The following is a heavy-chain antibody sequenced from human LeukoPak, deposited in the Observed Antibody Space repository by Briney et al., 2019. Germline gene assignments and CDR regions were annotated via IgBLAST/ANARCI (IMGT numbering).Heavy chain of an antibody. CDR1: GLTGSHNY. D-gene: IGHD5-18*01. J-gene: IGHJ6*02. CDR2: ISSSSSYI. CDR3: ARDFGYSYRLGMDV. V-gene: IGHV3-21*01. Sequence: PGGSLRLSCAASGLTGSHNYVNWVRQAPGKGLEWVSSISSSSSYIYYADSVKGRFTISRDNAKNSLYLQMNSLRAEDTAVYYCARDFGYSYRLGMDVWGQGTTVTVSS.